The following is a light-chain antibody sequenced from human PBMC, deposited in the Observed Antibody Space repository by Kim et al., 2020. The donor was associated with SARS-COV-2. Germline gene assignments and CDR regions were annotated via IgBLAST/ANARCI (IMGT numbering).Light chain of an antibody. CDR1: SLRSYY. CDR2: GRN. Sequence: SELTQDPVVSVALGQTVRITCQGDSLRSYYATWYQQKPRQAPTLVIYGRNNRPSGIPDRFSGSTSGNTASLIISGAQAEDEADFYCQSRNSGGNVVFGGGTKLTVL. V-gene: IGLV3-19*01. J-gene: IGLJ2*01. CDR3: QSRNSGGNVV.